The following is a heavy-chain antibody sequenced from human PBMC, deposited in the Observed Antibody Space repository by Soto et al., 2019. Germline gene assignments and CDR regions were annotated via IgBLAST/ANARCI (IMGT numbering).Heavy chain of an antibody. CDR2: VDGSGYDT. J-gene: IGHJ4*02. Sequence: GGSLRLSCAASGFTFSSHAMGWLRQAPGTGPEWVAFVDGSGYDTSYAESVKGRFTVSRDNSENSLFLHMSSLRAEDTGRYFCAKEVFAAAYAATSAFDLGGQGTLVTVSS. CDR3: AKEVFAAAYAATSAFDL. D-gene: IGHD2-15*01. V-gene: IGHV3-23*01. CDR1: GFTFSSHA.